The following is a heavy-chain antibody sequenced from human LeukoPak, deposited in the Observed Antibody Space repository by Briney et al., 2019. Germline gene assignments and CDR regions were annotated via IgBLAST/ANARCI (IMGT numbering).Heavy chain of an antibody. Sequence: SETLSLTCTVSGGSMSTYYWTWIRQPPGKGLEWIGYISYSGSTNYNPSLKRRVNISVETSKNQFSLKLSSVTAADTAVYYCARDDYGDYFDYWGQGTLVTVSS. D-gene: IGHD4-17*01. CDR3: ARDDYGDYFDY. CDR2: ISYSGST. V-gene: IGHV4-59*08. CDR1: GGSMSTYY. J-gene: IGHJ4*02.